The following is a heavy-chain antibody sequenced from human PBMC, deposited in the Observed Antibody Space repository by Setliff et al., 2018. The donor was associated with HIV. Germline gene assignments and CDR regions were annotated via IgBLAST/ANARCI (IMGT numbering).Heavy chain of an antibody. J-gene: IGHJ6*03. D-gene: IGHD6-13*01. Sequence: SVKVSCKASGGTFSSYAITWVRQAPGQGLEWMGGIIPVFGTANYAQTFQGRVTITADESTSTAYMELRSLRSDDTAVYYCARRVQGSNWYSQYYYYYIDVWGKGTTVTVSS. V-gene: IGHV1-69*13. CDR1: GGTFSSYA. CDR2: IIPVFGTA. CDR3: ARRVQGSNWYSQYYYYYIDV.